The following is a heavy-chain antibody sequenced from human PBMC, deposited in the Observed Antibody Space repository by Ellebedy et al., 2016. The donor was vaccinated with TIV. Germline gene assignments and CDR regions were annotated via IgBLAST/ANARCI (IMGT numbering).Heavy chain of an antibody. Sequence: GESLKISXAASGFTFSSYSMNWVRQAPGKGLEWVSSISSSSSYIYYADSVKGRFTISRDNSKNTLYLQMNSLRAEDTAVYYCAKDRLRSGSYFDYWGQGTLVTVSS. CDR2: ISSSSSYI. CDR1: GFTFSSYS. CDR3: AKDRLRSGSYFDY. J-gene: IGHJ4*02. V-gene: IGHV3-21*04. D-gene: IGHD1-26*01.